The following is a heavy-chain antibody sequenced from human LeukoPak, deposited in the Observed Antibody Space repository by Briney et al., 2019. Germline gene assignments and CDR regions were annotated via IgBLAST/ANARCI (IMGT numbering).Heavy chain of an antibody. CDR3: AKDRCSNGIGCYYYYMDV. V-gene: IGHV3-23*01. D-gene: IGHD2-8*01. Sequence: GGSLRLSCSASGFTFSNFAMSWVRQAPGKGLEWVSAVSSDGINTYYTDSLKGRFTISRDNSKNTVFLQMHSLTAEDTAVYYCAKDRCSNGIGCYYYYMDVWGKGTTVTISS. J-gene: IGHJ6*03. CDR1: GFTFSNFA. CDR2: VSSDGINT.